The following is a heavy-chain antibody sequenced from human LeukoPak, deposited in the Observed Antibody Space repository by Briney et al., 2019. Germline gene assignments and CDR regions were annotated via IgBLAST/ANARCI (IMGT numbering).Heavy chain of an antibody. Sequence: SETLSLTCAVSGASITPYYWTWIRQPAGKTLEWIGRIHTTGNTNHNSSLKSRVTMSLDTSHNQFSPKLASVTDADTAVYYCARGHRRGDYSDRYNFYDYWGQGILVTVSS. J-gene: IGHJ4*02. CDR3: ARGHRRGDYSDRYNFYDY. D-gene: IGHD4-17*01. CDR1: GASITPYY. CDR2: IHTTGNT. V-gene: IGHV4-4*07.